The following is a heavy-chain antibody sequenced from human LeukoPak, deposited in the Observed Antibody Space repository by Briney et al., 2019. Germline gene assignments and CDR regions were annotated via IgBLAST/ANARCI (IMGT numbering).Heavy chain of an antibody. CDR2: ISSSSSYI. V-gene: IGHV3-21*01. CDR1: RFTFSSYG. J-gene: IGHJ6*03. D-gene: IGHD3-3*01. Sequence: GGSLRLSCAASRFTFSSYGMHWVRQAPGKGLEWVSSISSSSSYIYYADSVKGRFTISRDNAKNSLYLQMNSLRAEDTAVYYCARGSDYDFWSGYYYYYYYMDVWGKGTTVTVSS. CDR3: ARGSDYDFWSGYYYYYYYMDV.